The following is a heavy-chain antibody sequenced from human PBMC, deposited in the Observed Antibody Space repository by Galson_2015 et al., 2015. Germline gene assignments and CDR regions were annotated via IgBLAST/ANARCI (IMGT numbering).Heavy chain of an antibody. Sequence: SLRLSCAGSGFAFNSYSMSWVRQAPGKGLEWLSFLSSSSGTIYYADSVKGRFTISRDNAKNSLFLQMSSLRDEDTAVYYCATRSGSFYCFDHWGQGTLVTVSS. CDR3: ATRSGSFYCFDH. D-gene: IGHD3-10*01. J-gene: IGHJ4*02. CDR1: GFAFNSYS. V-gene: IGHV3-48*02. CDR2: LSSSSGTI.